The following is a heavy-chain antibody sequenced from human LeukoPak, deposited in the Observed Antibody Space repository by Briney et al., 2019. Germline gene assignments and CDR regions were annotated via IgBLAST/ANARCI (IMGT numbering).Heavy chain of an antibody. D-gene: IGHD6-19*01. Sequence: SVKVSCKASGGTFSSYSISWVRQAPGQGLEWMGGIIPIFDTANYAQKFQGRVTITADESTSTAYMELSSLRSEDTAVYYCARGGGGPQWLVLDYWGQGTLVTVSS. CDR2: IIPIFDTA. CDR3: ARGGGGPQWLVLDY. CDR1: GGTFSSYS. V-gene: IGHV1-69*13. J-gene: IGHJ4*02.